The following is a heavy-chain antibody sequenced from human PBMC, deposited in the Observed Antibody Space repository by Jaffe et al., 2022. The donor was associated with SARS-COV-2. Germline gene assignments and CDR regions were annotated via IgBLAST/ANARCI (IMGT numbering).Heavy chain of an antibody. Sequence: QVQLQESGPGLVKPSGTLSLTCAVSGGSISSRNWWTWVRQPPGKGLEWIGEMYYDGTTHYNSSLTGRVTISMDKSKNRFSLNLSSVTAADTAVYYCTRVSEYTLGVDFDYWGQGTLVTVSS. V-gene: IGHV4-4*02. D-gene: IGHD1-1*01. CDR2: MYYDGTT. CDR3: TRVSEYTLGVDFDY. CDR1: GGSISSRNW. J-gene: IGHJ4*02.